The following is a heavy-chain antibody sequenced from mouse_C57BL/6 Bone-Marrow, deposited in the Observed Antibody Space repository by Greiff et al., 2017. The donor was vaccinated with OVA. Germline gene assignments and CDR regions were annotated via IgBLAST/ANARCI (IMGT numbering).Heavy chain of an antibody. CDR3: ARPYDGYYVGFAY. CDR2: INPSSGYT. J-gene: IGHJ3*01. CDR1: GYTFTSYW. D-gene: IGHD2-3*01. V-gene: IGHV1-7*01. Sequence: QVQLQQSGAELAKPGASVKLSCKASGYTFTSYWMHWVKQRPGQGLEWIGYINPSSGYTKYNQKFKDKATLTADKSSSTAYMQLSSLTYEDSAVYYCARPYDGYYVGFAYWGQGTLVTVSA.